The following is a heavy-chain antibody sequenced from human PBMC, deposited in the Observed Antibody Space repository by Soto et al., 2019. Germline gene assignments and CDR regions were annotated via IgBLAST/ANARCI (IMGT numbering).Heavy chain of an antibody. CDR3: ARAANLYFYDSSGYSDY. CDR2: IIPIFGTA. J-gene: IGHJ4*02. CDR1: GGTFSSYA. V-gene: IGHV1-69*13. D-gene: IGHD3-22*01. Sequence: SVKVSCKASGGTFSSYAISWVRQAPGQGLEWMGGIIPIFGTANYAQKFQGRVTITADESTSTAYMELSSLRSEDTAVYYCARAANLYFYDSSGYSDYWGQGTLVTVSS.